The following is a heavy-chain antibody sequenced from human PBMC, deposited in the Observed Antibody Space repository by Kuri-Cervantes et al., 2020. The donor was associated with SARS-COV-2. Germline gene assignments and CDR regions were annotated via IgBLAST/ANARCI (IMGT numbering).Heavy chain of an antibody. D-gene: IGHD2-2*01. Sequence: SVKVSCKASGGTFSSYAISWVRQAPGQGLEWMGGIIPIFGTANYAQKFQGRVTITADKSTSTAYMELSSLGSEDTAVYYCARDRSTSCYDYLCYGMDVWGQGTTVTVSS. CDR2: IIPIFGTA. CDR3: ARDRSTSCYDYLCYGMDV. V-gene: IGHV1-69*06. CDR1: GGTFSSYA. J-gene: IGHJ6*02.